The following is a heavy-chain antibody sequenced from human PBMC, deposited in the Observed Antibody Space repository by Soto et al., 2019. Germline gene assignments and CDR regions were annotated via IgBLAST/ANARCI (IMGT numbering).Heavy chain of an antibody. J-gene: IGHJ3*02. CDR1: GGTFSSYT. Sequence: ASVKVSCKASGGTFSSYTISWVRQAPGQGLEWMGRIIPILGIANYAQKFQGRVTITADKSTSTAYMELSSLRSEDTAVYYCARRRKDGIGDAFDIWGQGTMVTVSS. CDR3: ARRRKDGIGDAFDI. D-gene: IGHD1-20*01. CDR2: IIPILGIA. V-gene: IGHV1-69*02.